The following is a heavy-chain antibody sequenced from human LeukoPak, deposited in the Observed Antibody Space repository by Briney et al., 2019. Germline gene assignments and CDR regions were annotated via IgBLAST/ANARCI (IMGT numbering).Heavy chain of an antibody. J-gene: IGHJ5*02. CDR3: TSLNYYDSSGYVP. Sequence: GGSLRLSCAASGFTFSGSAMHWVRQASGKGLEWVGRIRSKANSYATAYAASAKGRFTISRDDSKNTAYLQMNSLKTEDTAVYYCTSLNYYDSSGYVPWGQGTLVTVSS. CDR2: IRSKANSYAT. D-gene: IGHD3-22*01. CDR1: GFTFSGSA. V-gene: IGHV3-73*01.